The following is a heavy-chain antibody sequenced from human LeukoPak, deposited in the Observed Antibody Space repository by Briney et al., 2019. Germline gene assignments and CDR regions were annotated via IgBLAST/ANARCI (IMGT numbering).Heavy chain of an antibody. CDR2: IYHTGGT. V-gene: IGHV4-38-2*02. D-gene: IGHD3-22*01. CDR3: ARDAQTYYYDTSGYYFEY. J-gene: IGHJ4*02. Sequence: SETLSITCAVSGYSISNSYYWGWIRQPPGKGLEWIGSIYHTGGTYYNPSPKSRVTISIDTSKNQFSLNLSSVTAADTAVYYCARDAQTYYYDTSGYYFEYWGQGTLVTVSS. CDR1: GYSISNSYY.